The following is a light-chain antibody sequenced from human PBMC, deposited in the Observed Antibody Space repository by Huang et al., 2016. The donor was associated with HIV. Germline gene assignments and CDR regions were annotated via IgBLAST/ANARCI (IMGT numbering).Light chain of an antibody. V-gene: IGKV3-15*01. CDR1: QSVSNS. Sequence: EIVMTQSPATLSVSPGERATLSCRASQSVSNSLAWDQQKPGQAPRLLIYDASTRATGIPAMFSGSGSGTEFTLTISSLQSEDFAVYYCQQYNIWPRAFGQGTKVEIK. CDR3: QQYNIWPRA. CDR2: DAS. J-gene: IGKJ1*01.